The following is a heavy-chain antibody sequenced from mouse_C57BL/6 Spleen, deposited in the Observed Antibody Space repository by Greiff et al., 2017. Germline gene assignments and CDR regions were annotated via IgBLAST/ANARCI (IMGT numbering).Heavy chain of an antibody. D-gene: IGHD2-4*01. V-gene: IGHV1-39*01. CDR3: ERYETYYDYAPRAMDY. Sequence: VQLQQSGPELVKPGASVKISCKASGYSFTDYNMNWVKQSNGQSLEWIGVINPNYGATSYNQKFKGKATLTVDQSSSTAYMQLNSLTSEDSAVYYVERYETYYDYAPRAMDYWGQGTSVTVSS. CDR2: INPNYGAT. J-gene: IGHJ4*01. CDR1: GYSFTDYN.